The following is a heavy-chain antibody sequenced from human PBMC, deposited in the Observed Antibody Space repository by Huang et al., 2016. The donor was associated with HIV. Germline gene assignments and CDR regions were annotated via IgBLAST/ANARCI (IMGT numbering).Heavy chain of an antibody. CDR3: ARDSPLLGVVIVVVPTAPNAFDI. D-gene: IGHD2-2*01. J-gene: IGHJ3*02. Sequence: QVQLVQSGVEVKKPGASVKVSCKASGYTFTSYGISWGRQAPGQGLEWMGGISAEKGVTNNAQNVQGRVTITTDTSTSTAYRELRSLRSDDTAVYYCARDSPLLGVVIVVVPTAPNAFDIWGQGTMVTVSS. CDR1: GYTFTSYG. V-gene: IGHV1-18*01. CDR2: ISAEKGVT.